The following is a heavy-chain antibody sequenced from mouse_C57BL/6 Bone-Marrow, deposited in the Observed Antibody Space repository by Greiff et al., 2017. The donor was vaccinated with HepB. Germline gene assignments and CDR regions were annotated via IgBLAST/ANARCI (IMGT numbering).Heavy chain of an antibody. CDR2: IYPGSGNT. CDR1: GYTFTDYY. CDR3: ARGGTDGYFDV. V-gene: IGHV1-76*01. D-gene: IGHD3-3*01. J-gene: IGHJ1*03. Sequence: QVQLQQSGAELVRPGASVKLSCKASGYTFTDYYINWVKQRPGQGLEWIARIYPGSGNTYYNEKFKGKATLTAEKSSSTAYMQLSSLTSEDSAVYFGARGGTDGYFDVWGTGTTVTVSS.